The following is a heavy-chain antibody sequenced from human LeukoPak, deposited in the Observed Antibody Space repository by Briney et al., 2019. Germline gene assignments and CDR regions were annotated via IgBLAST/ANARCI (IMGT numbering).Heavy chain of an antibody. CDR3: ARNHFNQNVFDV. V-gene: IGHV3-30*01. CDR2: ISYSGE. J-gene: IGHJ4*02. CDR1: GFTFTDYA. Sequence: GGSLRLSCAASGFTFTDYAFHWVRQAPGKGLEWVTIISYSGESYADSVRGRFAISRDNSKNTVYLQMDSLRADDTAMYYCARNHFNQNVFDVWGQGTQVTVSS. D-gene: IGHD1-14*01.